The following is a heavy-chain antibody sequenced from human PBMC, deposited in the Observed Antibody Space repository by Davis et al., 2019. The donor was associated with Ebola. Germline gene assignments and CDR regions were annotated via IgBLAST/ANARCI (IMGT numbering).Heavy chain of an antibody. J-gene: IGHJ6*02. V-gene: IGHV3-48*03. CDR3: ARAQYSSSWLGYYYYYGMDV. CDR2: ISSSGSTI. D-gene: IGHD6-13*01. Sequence: PGGSLRLSCAASGFTFSSYEMNWVRQAPGKGLEWVSYISSSGSTIYYADSVKGRFTISRDNAKNSLYLQMNSLRAEDTAVYYCARAQYSSSWLGYYYYYGMDVWGQGTTVTVSS. CDR1: GFTFSSYE.